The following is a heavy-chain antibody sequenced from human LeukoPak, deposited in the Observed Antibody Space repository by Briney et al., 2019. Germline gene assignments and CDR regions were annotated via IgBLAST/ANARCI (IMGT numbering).Heavy chain of an antibody. CDR3: ARGPLNFDPRGWFDP. CDR1: GYTFTSYC. CDR2: INPNSGGT. J-gene: IGHJ5*02. V-gene: IGHV1-2*02. D-gene: IGHD3-16*01. Sequence: ASVKVSCKASGYTFTSYCMHWVRQAPGQGLEWMGWINPNSGGTNYAQKFQGRVTMTRDTSISTAYMELSRLRSDDTAVYYCARGPLNFDPRGWFDPWGQGTLVTVSS.